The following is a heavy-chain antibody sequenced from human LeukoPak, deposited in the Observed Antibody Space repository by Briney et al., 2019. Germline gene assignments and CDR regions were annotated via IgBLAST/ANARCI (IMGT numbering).Heavy chain of an antibody. CDR2: IYHTGST. D-gene: IGHD3-16*02. Sequence: SETLSLTCAVSGYSISSGYYWGWVRQAPGKGLEWIGSIYHTGSTDYNPSLKSRLTISVEMSKNQFSQNLRSVTAADTAVYYCARDKDDYVWGTYRWWGQGMLVTVSS. J-gene: IGHJ4*02. CDR1: GYSISSGYY. V-gene: IGHV4-38-2*01. CDR3: ARDKDDYVWGTYRW.